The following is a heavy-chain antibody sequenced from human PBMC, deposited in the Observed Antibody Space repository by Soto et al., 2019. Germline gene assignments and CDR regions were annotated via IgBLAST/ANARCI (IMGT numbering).Heavy chain of an antibody. CDR3: AREEGGIAAAGTWYYYGMDV. V-gene: IGHV1-2*04. Sequence: ASVKVSCKASGYTFTGYYMHWVRQAPGQGLEGRGWINPNSGGTNYAQKLQGWVTMTRDTSISTAYMELSRLRSDDTAVYYCAREEGGIAAAGTWYYYGMDVWGQGTTVTVS. CDR2: INPNSGGT. D-gene: IGHD6-13*01. J-gene: IGHJ6*02. CDR1: GYTFTGYY.